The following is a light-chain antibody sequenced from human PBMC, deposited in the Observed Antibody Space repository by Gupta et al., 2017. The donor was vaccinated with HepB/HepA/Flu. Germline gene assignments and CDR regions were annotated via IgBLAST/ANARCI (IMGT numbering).Light chain of an antibody. Sequence: DNQMKHSPSFLSASVGDRVTITCQASQDISNYLNWYQQKPGKAPKLLIYDASNLETGVPSRFSGSGSGTDFTFTISSLQPEDIATYYCQQYDNLPLTFGGGTKVEIK. CDR3: QQYDNLPLT. CDR2: DAS. V-gene: IGKV1-33*01. J-gene: IGKJ4*01. CDR1: QDISNY.